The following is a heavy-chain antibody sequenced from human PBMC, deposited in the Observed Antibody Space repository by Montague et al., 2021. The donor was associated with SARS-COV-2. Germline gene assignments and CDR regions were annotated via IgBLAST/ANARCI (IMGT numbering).Heavy chain of an antibody. CDR2: IDWDXDK. V-gene: IGHV2-70*01. CDR1: GFSLSTSGMC. Sequence: PALVKPTQTLTLTCTFSGFSLSTSGMCVSWIRQPPGKALEWLALIDWDXDKYYSTSLKTRLTISKDTSKNQVVLTMTNMDPVDTATYSCARIRDYDILTGSYSGFDYWGQGTLVTVSS. CDR3: ARIRDYDILTGSYSGFDY. J-gene: IGHJ4*02. D-gene: IGHD3-9*01.